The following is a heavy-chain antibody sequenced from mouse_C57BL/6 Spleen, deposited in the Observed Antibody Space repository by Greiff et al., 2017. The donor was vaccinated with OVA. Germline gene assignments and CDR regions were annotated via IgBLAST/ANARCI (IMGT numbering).Heavy chain of an antibody. CDR2: INPYNGGT. D-gene: IGHD2-2*01. CDR1: GYTFTDYY. Sequence: VQLQQSGPVLVKPGASVKMSCKASGYTFTDYYMNWVKQSHGKSLEWIGVINPYNGGTSYNQKFKGKATLTVDKSSSTAYMELNSLTSEDSAVYYCARSTMVTYFDVWGTGTTVTVSS. V-gene: IGHV1-19*01. CDR3: ARSTMVTYFDV. J-gene: IGHJ1*03.